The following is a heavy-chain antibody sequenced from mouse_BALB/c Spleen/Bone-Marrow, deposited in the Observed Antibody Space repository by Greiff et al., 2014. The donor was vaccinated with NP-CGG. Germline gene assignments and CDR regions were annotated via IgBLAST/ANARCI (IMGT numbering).Heavy chain of an antibody. CDR2: IDPADGNT. J-gene: IGHJ2*01. D-gene: IGHD2-13*01. V-gene: IGHV14-3*02. Sequence: EVQLQQSGAELVKPGASVKLSCTASGFTFTGSYMHWVKQRPGQGLEWIGRIDPADGNTKYDPKFQGKATITADTSSNTAYLQRSSRTSEDTAVEYCASYGDGYYLDYWGQGTTLTVSS. CDR1: GFTFTGSY. CDR3: ASYGDGYYLDY.